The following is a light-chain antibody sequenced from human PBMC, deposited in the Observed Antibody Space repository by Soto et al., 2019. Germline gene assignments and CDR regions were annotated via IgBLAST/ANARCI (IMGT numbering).Light chain of an antibody. Sequence: IVMTQSPLSLPVTPGEPASISCRSSQSLLHSNGNNYLGWYLQTPGQSPQLLIYLGSHRASAVPAGCGGSGAGTAFSLTISRVEAEDVGIDYCIQPLQAPRYTFGQGTQLEIK. CDR1: QSLLHSNGNNY. CDR3: IQPLQAPRYT. J-gene: IGKJ2*01. CDR2: LGS. V-gene: IGKV2-28*01.